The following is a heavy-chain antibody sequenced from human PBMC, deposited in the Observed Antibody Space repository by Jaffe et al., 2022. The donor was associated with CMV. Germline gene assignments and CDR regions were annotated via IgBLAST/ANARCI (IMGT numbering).Heavy chain of an antibody. CDR3: ARHGTPPGGAAGYYYYYMDV. D-gene: IGHD6-13*01. Sequence: QLQLQESGPGLVKPSETLSLTCTVSGGSISSSSYYWGWIRQPPGKGLEWIGSIYYSGSTYYNPSLKSRVTISVDTSKNQFSLKLSSVTAADTAVYYCARHGTPPGGAAGYYYYYMDVWGKGTTVTVSS. J-gene: IGHJ6*03. CDR1: GGSISSSSYY. CDR2: IYYSGST. V-gene: IGHV4-39*01.